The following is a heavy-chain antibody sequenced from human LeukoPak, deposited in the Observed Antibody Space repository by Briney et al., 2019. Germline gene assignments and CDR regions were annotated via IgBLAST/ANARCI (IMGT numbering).Heavy chain of an antibody. CDR2: IYYSGST. CDR3: QYYDSSGYYPYAEDY. V-gene: IGHV4-59*08. Sequence: PSETLSLTCTVSGGSISSYYWSWIRQPPGKGLEWIGYIYYSGSTNYNPSLKSRVTISVDTSKNQFSLKLSSVTAADTAVYYCQYYDSSGYYPYAEDYWGQGTLVTVSS. D-gene: IGHD3-22*01. CDR1: GGSISSYY. J-gene: IGHJ4*02.